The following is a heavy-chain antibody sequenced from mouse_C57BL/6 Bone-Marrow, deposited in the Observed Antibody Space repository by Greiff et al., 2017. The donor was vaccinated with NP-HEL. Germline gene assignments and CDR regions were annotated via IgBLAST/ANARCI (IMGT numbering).Heavy chain of an antibody. CDR2: IDPANGNT. CDR3: ARGLPWFAY. J-gene: IGHJ3*01. Sequence: VQLQQSVAELVRPGASVKLSCTASGFNIKHTYMHWVKQRPEQGLECIGRIDPANGNTKYAPKFQGKATITGDTSSNTAYLQLSSLTSEDTAIYYCARGLPWFAYWGQGTLVTVSA. CDR1: GFNIKHTY. D-gene: IGHD2-4*01. V-gene: IGHV14-3*01.